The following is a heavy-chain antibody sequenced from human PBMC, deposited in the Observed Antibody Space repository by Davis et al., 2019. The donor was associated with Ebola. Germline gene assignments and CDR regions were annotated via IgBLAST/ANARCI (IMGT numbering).Heavy chain of an antibody. CDR1: GYTFTSYD. Sequence: ASVQVSCKASGYTFTSYDINWVRPATGQGVVWMGWMNPNSGNTGYAQKFQGRVTMTRNTSISTAYMELSSLRSEDTAVYYCARDANYDILTGYYLPYYGMDVWGQGTTVTVSS. V-gene: IGHV1-8*01. CDR3: ARDANYDILTGYYLPYYGMDV. D-gene: IGHD3-9*01. J-gene: IGHJ6*02. CDR2: MNPNSGNT.